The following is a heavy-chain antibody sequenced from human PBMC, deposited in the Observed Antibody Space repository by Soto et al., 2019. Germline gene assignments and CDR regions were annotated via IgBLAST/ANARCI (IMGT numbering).Heavy chain of an antibody. CDR3: AREGNYDSSGYYPPDAFDI. V-gene: IGHV1-69*13. J-gene: IGHJ3*02. CDR1: GGTFSSYA. CDR2: IIPIFGTA. Sequence: SVKVSCKASGGTFSSYAISWVRQAPGQGLEWMGGIIPIFGTANYAQKFQGRVTITADESTSTAYMELSSLRSEDAAVYYCAREGNYDSSGYYPPDAFDIWGKGTMVTVSS. D-gene: IGHD3-22*01.